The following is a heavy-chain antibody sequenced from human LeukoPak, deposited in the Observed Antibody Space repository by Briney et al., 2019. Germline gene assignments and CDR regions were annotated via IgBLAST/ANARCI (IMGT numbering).Heavy chain of an antibody. V-gene: IGHV1-8*01. Sequence: ASVKVSCKASGYTFTSYDINWVRQATGQGLEWMGWMNPNSGNTGYAQKFQGRVTMTRNTSISTAYMELSSLRSEDTAVYYCARVWGRVQGDYYYYRDVGGKGPTVTVS. CDR1: GYTFTSYD. CDR2: MNPNSGNT. CDR3: ARVWGRVQGDYYYYRDV. J-gene: IGHJ6*03. D-gene: IGHD3-16*01.